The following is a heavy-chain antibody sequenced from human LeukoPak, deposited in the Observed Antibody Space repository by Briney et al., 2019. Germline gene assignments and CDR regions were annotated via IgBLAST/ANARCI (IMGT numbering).Heavy chain of an antibody. D-gene: IGHD3/OR15-3a*01. CDR3: AREDWYLDY. CDR1: GFTFSSYA. CDR2: IWYDGGNK. Sequence: PGRSLRLSCAASGFTFSSYAMHWVRQAPGKGLEWVAVIWYDGGNKYYADSVKGRFTISRDNAKNTLYLQMSSLRAEDTAVYYCAREDWYLDYWGQGTLVTVSS. J-gene: IGHJ4*02. V-gene: IGHV3-33*08.